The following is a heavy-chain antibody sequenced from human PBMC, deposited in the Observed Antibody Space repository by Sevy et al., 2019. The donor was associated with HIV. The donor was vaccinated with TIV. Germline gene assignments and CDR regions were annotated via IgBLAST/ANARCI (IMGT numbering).Heavy chain of an antibody. V-gene: IGHV3-9*01. D-gene: IGHD3-10*01. Sequence: GGSLRLSCAASGFTFDDYAMHWVRQAPGKGLEWVSGISWNSGSMGYADSVKGRFTISRDNAKNSLYLQMNSLRAEDTALYYCAKAVYGSGSYGYYFDYRGQGTLVTVSS. CDR2: ISWNSGSM. J-gene: IGHJ4*02. CDR1: GFTFDDYA. CDR3: AKAVYGSGSYGYYFDY.